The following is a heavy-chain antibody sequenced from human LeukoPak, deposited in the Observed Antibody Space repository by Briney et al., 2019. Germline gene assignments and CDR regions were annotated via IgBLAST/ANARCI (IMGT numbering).Heavy chain of an antibody. V-gene: IGHV4-59*12. CDR3: ARDLVYDFWSGNYYYYYYMDV. Sequence: SETLSLTCTVSGGSISSYYWSWIRQPPGKGLEWIGYIYYSGSTNYNPSLKSRVTMSVDTSKNQFSLKLSSVTAADTAVYYCARDLVYDFWSGNYYYYYYMDVWGKGTTVTVSS. J-gene: IGHJ6*03. D-gene: IGHD3-3*01. CDR2: IYYSGST. CDR1: GGSISSYY.